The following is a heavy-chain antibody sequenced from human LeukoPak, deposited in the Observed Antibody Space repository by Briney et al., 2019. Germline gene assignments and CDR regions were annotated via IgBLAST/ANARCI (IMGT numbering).Heavy chain of an antibody. D-gene: IGHD2-21*01. CDR1: GFTVSSNY. CDR3: ARDEYCGGDCYSDY. CDR2: IYSGGST. V-gene: IGHV3-66*02. Sequence: GGSLRLSCAASGFTVSSNYMSWVRQAPGKGLEWVSVIYSGGSTYYADSVKGRFTISRDNSKNTLYLQMKSLRAEDTAVYYCARDEYCGGDCYSDYWGQGALVTISS. J-gene: IGHJ4*02.